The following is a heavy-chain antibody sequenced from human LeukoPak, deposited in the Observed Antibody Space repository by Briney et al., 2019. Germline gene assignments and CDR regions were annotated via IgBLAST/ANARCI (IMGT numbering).Heavy chain of an antibody. CDR3: ARDGYNSFSPNYFDH. CDR1: GYTFTSYD. D-gene: IGHD5-24*01. CDR2: MNPNSGNT. Sequence: ASVKVSCKASGYTFTSYDINWVRQATGRGLEWMGWMNPNSGNTGYAQKFQGRVTMTRNTSISTAYMELSSLRSEDTAVYYCARDGYNSFSPNYFDHWGQGTLVTVSS. V-gene: IGHV1-8*01. J-gene: IGHJ4*02.